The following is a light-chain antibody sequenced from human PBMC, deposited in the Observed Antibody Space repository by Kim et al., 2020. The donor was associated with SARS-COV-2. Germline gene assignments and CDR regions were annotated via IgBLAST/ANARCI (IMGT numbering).Light chain of an antibody. Sequence: GHPLPLSCTGTGSDVGAYDDVSWYQQRPGKAPNLMIYDVCERPSGVSYRFSGSKSGNTASLTISRLRAEDEADYYCSSYTSSSSWVFGGGTQLTVL. V-gene: IGLV2-14*03. CDR2: DVC. CDR1: GSDVGAYDD. J-gene: IGLJ3*02. CDR3: SSYTSSSSWV.